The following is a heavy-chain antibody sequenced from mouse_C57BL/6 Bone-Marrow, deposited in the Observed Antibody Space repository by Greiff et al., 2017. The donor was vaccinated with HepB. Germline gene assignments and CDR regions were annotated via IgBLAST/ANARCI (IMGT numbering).Heavy chain of an antibody. Sequence: VQLQQPGAELVKPGASVKLSCKASGYTFTSYWMHWVKQRPGQDLEWIGMIHPNSGSTNYNEKFKSKATLTVDKSSSTAYMQLSSLTSEDSAVYYCASPHYYGSSDAMDYWGQGTSVTVSS. CDR1: GYTFTSYW. CDR2: IHPNSGST. D-gene: IGHD1-1*01. CDR3: ASPHYYGSSDAMDY. V-gene: IGHV1-64*01. J-gene: IGHJ4*01.